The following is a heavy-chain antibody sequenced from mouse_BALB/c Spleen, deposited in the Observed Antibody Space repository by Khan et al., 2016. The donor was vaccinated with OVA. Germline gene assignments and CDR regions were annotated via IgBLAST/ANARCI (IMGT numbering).Heavy chain of an antibody. CDR3: ASHLTGSIAY. D-gene: IGHD4-1*01. V-gene: IGHV5-6*01. CDR1: GFTFSSYS. CDR2: ISSGGDYT. Sequence: EVQLVESGGDLVKPGGSLKLSCAASGFTFSSYSMSWVRQTPDKRLEWVATISSGGDYTSYPDSVKGRFTISRDNARNTLYLQMSSLKSEDTAMYYCASHLTGSIAYWGQGTLVTVSA. J-gene: IGHJ3*01.